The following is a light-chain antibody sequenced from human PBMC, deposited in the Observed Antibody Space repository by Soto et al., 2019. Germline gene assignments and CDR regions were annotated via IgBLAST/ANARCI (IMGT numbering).Light chain of an antibody. Sequence: DIQMTQSPSSLSASVGDRVTITCRASQGISNFLAWYQQKPGKVPKLLISAASTLQSGVPSRFSGSGSGTDFTLTITSLHPEDVATYYCQKYSSAITFGQGTRLEI. CDR3: QKYSSAIT. J-gene: IGKJ5*01. V-gene: IGKV1-27*01. CDR1: QGISNF. CDR2: AAS.